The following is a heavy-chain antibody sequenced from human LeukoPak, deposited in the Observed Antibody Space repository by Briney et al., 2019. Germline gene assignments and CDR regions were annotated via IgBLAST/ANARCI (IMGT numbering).Heavy chain of an antibody. V-gene: IGHV4-4*02. D-gene: IGHD6-19*01. Sequence: SETLSLTSAVSGGSISSSNWWSWVRQPPGKGLEWIGEIYHSGSTNYNPSLKSRVTISVDKSKNQFSLKLSSVTAADTAVYYCARVYSSGWYYFDYWGQGTLVTVSS. J-gene: IGHJ4*02. CDR3: ARVYSSGWYYFDY. CDR1: GGSISSSNW. CDR2: IYHSGST.